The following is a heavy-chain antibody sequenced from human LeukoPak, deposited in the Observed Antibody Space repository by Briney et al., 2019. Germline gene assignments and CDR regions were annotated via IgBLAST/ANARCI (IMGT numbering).Heavy chain of an antibody. D-gene: IGHD3-10*01. V-gene: IGHV3-23*01. J-gene: IGHJ4*02. CDR3: AKIPELWFGELLSPFDY. CDR1: GFTFSSYA. Sequence: GGSLRLSCAASGFTFSSYAMSWVRQAPGKGLEWVSAISGSGGSTYYADSVKGRFTISRDNSKNTLYLQMNSLRAEDTAVYYCAKIPELWFGELLSPFDYWGQGTLVTVSS. CDR2: ISGSGGST.